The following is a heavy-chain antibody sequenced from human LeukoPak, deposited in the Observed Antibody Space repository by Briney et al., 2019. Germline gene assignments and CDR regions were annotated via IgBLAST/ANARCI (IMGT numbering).Heavy chain of an antibody. Sequence: ASVKVSCKASGYTFTSYYMHWVRQAPGQGLEWMGWISAYNGNTNYAQKLQGRVTMTTDTSTSTAYMELRSLRSDDTAVYYCARDRAYYYDSLPFDPWGQGTLVTVSS. CDR3: ARDRAYYYDSLPFDP. V-gene: IGHV1-18*04. J-gene: IGHJ5*02. CDR2: ISAYNGNT. CDR1: GYTFTSYY. D-gene: IGHD3-22*01.